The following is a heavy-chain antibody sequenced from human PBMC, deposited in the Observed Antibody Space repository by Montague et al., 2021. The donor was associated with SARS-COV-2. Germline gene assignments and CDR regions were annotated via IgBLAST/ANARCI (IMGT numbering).Heavy chain of an antibody. V-gene: IGHV2-70*11. D-gene: IGHD3-9*01. CDR3: ARTHSDILPGYYYDMDV. Sequence: PALVKPTQTLTQTCTFSGFSLSTSGMCVSWIRQPPGKALEWLARIDWDDDKYYSTSLKTRLTISKDTSKNQVVLTMTNMDPVDTATYYCARTHSDILPGYYYDMDVWGQGTTVTVSS. CDR1: GFSLSTSGMC. J-gene: IGHJ6*02. CDR2: IDWDDDK.